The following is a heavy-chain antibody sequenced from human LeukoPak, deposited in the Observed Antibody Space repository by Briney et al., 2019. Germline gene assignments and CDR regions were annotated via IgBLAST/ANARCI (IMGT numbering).Heavy chain of an antibody. V-gene: IGHV3-53*01. Sequence: PGGSLRLSCAASGFTVSSNYMSWVRQAPGKGLEWVSVIYSGGSTYYADSVKGRFTISRDNSKNTLYLQMNSLRAEDTAVYYCARPYDSSGHHYYYGMGVWGQGTTVTVSS. J-gene: IGHJ6*02. CDR2: IYSGGST. CDR3: ARPYDSSGHHYYYGMGV. CDR1: GFTVSSNY. D-gene: IGHD3-22*01.